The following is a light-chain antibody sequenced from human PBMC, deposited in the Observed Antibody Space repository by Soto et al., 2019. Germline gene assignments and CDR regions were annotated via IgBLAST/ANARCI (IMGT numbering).Light chain of an antibody. Sequence: EIVVTQSPATLSVSPGERATLSCRASQSVSTNLAWYQQKPGQAPRLLIYGPSTRASGVPARFSGSGYGREFTLTISSLQSEDYAVYYCQQRSNWPPVTFGQGTRLEIK. CDR2: GPS. J-gene: IGKJ5*01. CDR3: QQRSNWPPVT. V-gene: IGKV3-15*01. CDR1: QSVSTN.